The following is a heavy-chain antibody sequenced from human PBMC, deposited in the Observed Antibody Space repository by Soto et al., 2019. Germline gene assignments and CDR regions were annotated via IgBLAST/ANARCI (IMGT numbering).Heavy chain of an antibody. Sequence: GSLRLSCVASGFTFSSYWMHWVRQAPGKGLVWVSRINSDGSSTSYADSVKGRFTISRDNAKNTLHLQMNSLRAEDTAVYYCATGRSNYYDYWGQGTLVTVSS. CDR1: GFTFSSYW. CDR3: ATGRSNYYDY. CDR2: INSDGSST. D-gene: IGHD4-4*01. J-gene: IGHJ4*02. V-gene: IGHV3-74*01.